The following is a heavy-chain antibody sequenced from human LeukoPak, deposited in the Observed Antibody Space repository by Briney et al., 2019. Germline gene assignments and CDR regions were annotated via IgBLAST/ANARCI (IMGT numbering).Heavy chain of an antibody. Sequence: SETLSLTCTVSGGSISSGGYYWSWIRQPAGKGLEWIGRIYTSGSTNYNPSLKSRVTMSVDTSKNQFSLKLSSVTAADTAVYYCARGNIRGVTTRGDLFDYWGQGTLVTVSS. D-gene: IGHD4-17*01. CDR1: GGSISSGGYY. J-gene: IGHJ4*02. CDR3: ARGNIRGVTTRGDLFDY. V-gene: IGHV4-61*02. CDR2: IYTSGST.